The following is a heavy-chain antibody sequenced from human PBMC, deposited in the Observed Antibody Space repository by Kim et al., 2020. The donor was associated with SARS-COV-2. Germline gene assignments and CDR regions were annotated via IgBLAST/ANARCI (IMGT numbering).Heavy chain of an antibody. CDR2: ISYDGSNK. V-gene: IGHV3-30*18. Sequence: GGSLRLSCAASRFNFSNYGIHWVRQAPGKGLEWVALISYDGSNKYYADSVKGRFTISRDNSKNTLYLQMNSLRLEDTAVYYCANAGSGLITEDYYYYGMDVWGQGTTVTVSS. D-gene: IGHD1-1*01. J-gene: IGHJ6*02. CDR1: RFNFSNYG. CDR3: ANAGSGLITEDYYYYGMDV.